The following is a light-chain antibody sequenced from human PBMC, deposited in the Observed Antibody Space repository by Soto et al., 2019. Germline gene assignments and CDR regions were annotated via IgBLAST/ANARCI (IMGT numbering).Light chain of an antibody. V-gene: IGKV1-5*03. CDR3: QQYNANPIT. Sequence: DLQMTQSPSTLSASVGDRVTITCRASQSLSTWLAWYQQKPGKAPKLLIYKASSLETGVPSRFSASGSGTEFTLTISSLQPDDFATYYCQQYNANPITFGQGTRLEIK. CDR2: KAS. J-gene: IGKJ5*01. CDR1: QSLSTW.